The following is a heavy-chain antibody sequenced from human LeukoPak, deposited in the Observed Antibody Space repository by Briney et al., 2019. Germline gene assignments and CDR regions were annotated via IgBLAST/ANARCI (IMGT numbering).Heavy chain of an antibody. CDR2: ISSSGSTI. D-gene: IGHD5-24*01. CDR1: GFTFSSYE. CDR3: ARDDLGLVEMATTTPFDY. J-gene: IGHJ4*02. V-gene: IGHV3-48*03. Sequence: PGGSLRLSCAASGFTFSSYEMNWVRQAPGKGLEWVSYISSSGSTIYYADSVKGRFTISRDNAKNSLYLQMNSLRAGDTAVYYCARDDLGLVEMATTTPFDYWGQGTLVTVSS.